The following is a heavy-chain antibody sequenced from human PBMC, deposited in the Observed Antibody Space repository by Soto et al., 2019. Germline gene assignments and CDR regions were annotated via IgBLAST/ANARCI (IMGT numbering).Heavy chain of an antibody. V-gene: IGHV2-70*01. Sequence: SGATLMKGKQSIALACTLCGLSLATRTMCVSWMGKSPGKALEWLALIDWDGDTYYSTSLKPRLTISRDTSTNQVVLTMTNLDPADTATYFCARSLNYDFWTGYFSDFWGQGALVTVSS. D-gene: IGHD3-3*01. J-gene: IGHJ4*02. CDR2: IDWDGDT. CDR3: ARSLNYDFWTGYFSDF. CDR1: GLSLATRTMC.